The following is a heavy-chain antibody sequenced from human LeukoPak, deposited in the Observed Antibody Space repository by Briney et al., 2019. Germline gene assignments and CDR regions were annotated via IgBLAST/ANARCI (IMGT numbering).Heavy chain of an antibody. CDR2: IYTSGST. J-gene: IGHJ5*02. CDR1: GCSISSGSYY. Sequence: PSETLSLTCTVSGCSISSGSYYWSWIRQPAGKGLEWIGRIYTSGSTNYNPSLKSRVTISVDTSKNQFSLKLSSVTAADTAVYYCARDQGHYDILTGYSHGFDPWGQGTLVTVSS. CDR3: ARDQGHYDILTGYSHGFDP. D-gene: IGHD3-9*01. V-gene: IGHV4-61*02.